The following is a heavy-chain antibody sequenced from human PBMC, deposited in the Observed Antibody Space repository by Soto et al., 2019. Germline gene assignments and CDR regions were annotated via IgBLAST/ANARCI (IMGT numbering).Heavy chain of an antibody. CDR2: VANDGSNQ. Sequence: QVQLVESGGGVVQPGRSLRLSCAASGFTFSSYGMQWVRQSPGEGPEWVAIVANDGSNQYYAESVKGRFTISRDNSKTTVFLEMYSLRPEDTAVYYCARSSGGSSWDPPDYWGQGTLVTVSS. CDR1: GFTFSSYG. D-gene: IGHD6-13*01. J-gene: IGHJ4*02. CDR3: ARSSGGSSWDPPDY. V-gene: IGHV3-30*03.